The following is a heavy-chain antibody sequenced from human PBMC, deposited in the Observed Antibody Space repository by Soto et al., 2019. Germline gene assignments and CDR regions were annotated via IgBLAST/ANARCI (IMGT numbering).Heavy chain of an antibody. CDR2: IKQDGSEK. V-gene: IGHV3-7*03. CDR1: GFTFSTYW. J-gene: IGHJ4*02. CDR3: ARDRDWNYAGNFDY. Sequence: EVQLVESGGGLVQPGGSLRLSCAASGFTFSTYWMTWVRQAPGKGLEWVVNIKQDGSEKYYVDSVKGRFTISRDNAKNSLNLQMNSLRVEDTAVYYCARDRDWNYAGNFDYWGQGTLVTVSS. D-gene: IGHD1-7*01.